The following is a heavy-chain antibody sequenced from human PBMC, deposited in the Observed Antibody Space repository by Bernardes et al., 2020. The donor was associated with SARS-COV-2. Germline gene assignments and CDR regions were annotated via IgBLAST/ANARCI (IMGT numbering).Heavy chain of an antibody. CDR2: IRTIITTI. CDR1: GLTFTSYS. V-gene: IGHV3-48*04. D-gene: IGHD5-18*01. CDR3: ARDPALELWLYPAPFDY. Sequence: GGSLSPSCPVAGLTFTSYSMNCVRQPPGNVLEWVSYIRTIITTIYHAESVKDRFTTSIDNSKNSLYLQMNSLRAEETAVYYCARDPALELWLYPAPFDYWGQGTLVTVSP. J-gene: IGHJ4*02.